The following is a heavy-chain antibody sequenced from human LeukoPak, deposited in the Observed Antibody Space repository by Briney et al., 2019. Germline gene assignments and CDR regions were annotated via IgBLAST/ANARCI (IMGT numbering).Heavy chain of an antibody. CDR2: ISSSSSYI. J-gene: IGHJ5*02. D-gene: IGHD6-13*01. CDR3: ARAHYSSSPLMP. V-gene: IGHV3-21*01. Sequence: LGGSLRLSCAASGFTVSSSYMSWVRQAPGKGLEWVSSISSSSSYIYYADSVKGRFTISRDNAKNSLYLQMNSLRAEDTAVYYCARAHYSSSPLMPWGQGTLVTVSS. CDR1: GFTVSSSY.